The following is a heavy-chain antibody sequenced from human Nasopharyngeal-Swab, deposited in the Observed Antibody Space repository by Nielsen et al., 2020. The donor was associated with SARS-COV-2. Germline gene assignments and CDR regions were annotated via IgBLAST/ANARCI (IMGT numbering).Heavy chain of an antibody. D-gene: IGHD6-13*01. V-gene: IGHV3-7*01. Sequence: GESLKISCGASDFTFSHYWMSWVRQAPGKELEWVANINHDGSQKYYVDSVKGRFTISRDNSKNSIYLQMDRLRVEDTAVYYCARESSAADYWGQGTLVTVSS. J-gene: IGHJ1*01. CDR3: ARESSAADY. CDR2: INHDGSQK. CDR1: DFTFSHYW.